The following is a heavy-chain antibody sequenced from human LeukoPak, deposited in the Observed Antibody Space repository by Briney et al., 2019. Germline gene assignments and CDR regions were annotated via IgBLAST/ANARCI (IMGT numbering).Heavy chain of an antibody. CDR2: IKPDGTEK. CDR3: ARHPFADHDY. J-gene: IGHJ4*02. CDR1: GFTFSNYW. D-gene: IGHD2/OR15-2a*01. V-gene: IGHV3-7*01. Sequence: GGSLRLSCAASGFTFSNYWMTWVRQAPGKGLEWVANIKPDGTEKNFGDSVKGRLTISRDNANNLLYLQMSSLRVEDTAVYYCARHPFADHDYWGQGTLVTVSS.